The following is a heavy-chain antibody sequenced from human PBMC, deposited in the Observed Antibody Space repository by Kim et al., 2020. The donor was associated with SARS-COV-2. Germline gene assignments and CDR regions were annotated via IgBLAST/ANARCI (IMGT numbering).Heavy chain of an antibody. V-gene: IGHV3-20*04. Sequence: GGSLRLSCAASGFTFGDYVMTWVRQAPGEGLEWVSGINWNGGSTGYADSVKGRFTISRDNAKNSLYLQMNSLRAEDTALYYCARGRKQWLTYYYYYGMDVWGQGTTVTVSS. D-gene: IGHD6-19*01. J-gene: IGHJ6*02. CDR3: ARGRKQWLTYYYYYGMDV. CDR2: INWNGGST. CDR1: GFTFGDYV.